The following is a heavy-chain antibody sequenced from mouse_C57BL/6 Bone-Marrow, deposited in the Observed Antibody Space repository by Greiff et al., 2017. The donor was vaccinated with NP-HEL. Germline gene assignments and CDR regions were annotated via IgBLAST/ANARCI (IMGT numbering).Heavy chain of an antibody. D-gene: IGHD1-1*01. Sequence: VQLQQSGPELVKPGASVKISCKASGYTFTDYYINWVKQRPGQGLEWIGWIFPGSGSTYSYEPFKCKATLTVDKSSSPAFLLLNSLTSEDSAVYFSAKKGNYGSSLRFAYWGQGTLVTVSA. CDR1: GYTFTDYY. V-gene: IGHV1-75*01. CDR2: IFPGSGST. J-gene: IGHJ3*01. CDR3: AKKGNYGSSLRFAY.